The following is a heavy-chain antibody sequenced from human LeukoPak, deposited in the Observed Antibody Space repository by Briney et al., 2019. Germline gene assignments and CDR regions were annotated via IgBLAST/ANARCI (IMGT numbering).Heavy chain of an antibody. D-gene: IGHD6-6*01. CDR1: ACTFSINA. V-gene: IGHV1-69*05. CDR3: ARGMAYSSSSGGWFDP. J-gene: IGHJ5*02. CDR2: LIPIFGTA. Sequence: AVKLSFTSYACTFSINAIRRVRLAHGQGMEWKGVLIPIFGTANYAQKFQGRVTITTDESTSTAYMELSSLRSEDTAVYYCARGMAYSSSSGGWFDPWGQGTLVTVSS.